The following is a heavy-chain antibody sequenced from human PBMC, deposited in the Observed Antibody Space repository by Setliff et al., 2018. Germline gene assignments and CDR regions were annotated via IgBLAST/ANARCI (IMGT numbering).Heavy chain of an antibody. V-gene: IGHV3-15*01. Sequence: PGGSLRLSCAASGFSFSDAWMNWVRQAPGKGLEWVGRIKRRGDGGTIDYAAPVKGRFTISRDKSNNTVYLQMHSLRAEDTAIYYCARDDYCGGGICSVRLDYWGQGALVTVSS. CDR1: GFSFSDAW. J-gene: IGHJ4*02. CDR2: IKRRGDGGTI. CDR3: ARDDYCGGGICSVRLDY. D-gene: IGHD2-15*01.